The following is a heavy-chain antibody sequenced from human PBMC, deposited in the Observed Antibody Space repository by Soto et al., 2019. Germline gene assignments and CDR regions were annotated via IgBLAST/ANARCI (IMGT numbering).Heavy chain of an antibody. CDR2: IDHSGST. Sequence: QVQLQESGPGLVKPSGTLSLTCAVSGGSINSSNWWGWVLQPPGKGLAWIGEIDHSGSTNYNPSLTSRVTISVDKSKNQSSPNLTSITAADTAVYYCARGVDVVVPTALDYWGQGTLVTVSS. D-gene: IGHD2-2*01. J-gene: IGHJ4*02. V-gene: IGHV4-4*02. CDR1: GGSINSSNW. CDR3: ARGVDVVVPTALDY.